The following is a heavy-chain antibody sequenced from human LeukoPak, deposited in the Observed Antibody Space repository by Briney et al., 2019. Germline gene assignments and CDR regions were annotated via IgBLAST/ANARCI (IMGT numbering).Heavy chain of an antibody. CDR1: GFTFSSYA. D-gene: IGHD6-19*01. Sequence: GSLRLSCAASGFTFSSYAMSWVRQAPGKGLEWVSAISGSGGSTYYADSVKGRFTLSRDNSKNTLYLQMNSLRAEDTAVYYCARVYSSGWGPVNPFDYWGQGTLVTVSS. J-gene: IGHJ4*02. V-gene: IGHV3-23*01. CDR2: ISGSGGST. CDR3: ARVYSSGWGPVNPFDY.